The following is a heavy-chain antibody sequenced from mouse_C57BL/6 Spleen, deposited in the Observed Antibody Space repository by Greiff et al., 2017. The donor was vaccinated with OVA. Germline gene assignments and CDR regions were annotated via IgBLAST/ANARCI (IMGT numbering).Heavy chain of an antibody. CDR2: ISYDGSN. Sequence: EVKLVESGPGLVKPSQSLSLTCSVTGYSITSGYYWNWIRQFPGNKLEWMGYISYDGSNNYNPSLKNRISITRDTSKNQFFLKLNSVTTEDTATYYCAREGAYYSNYLAYWGQGTLVTVSA. CDR3: AREGAYYSNYLAY. J-gene: IGHJ3*01. D-gene: IGHD2-5*01. CDR1: GYSITSGYY. V-gene: IGHV3-6*01.